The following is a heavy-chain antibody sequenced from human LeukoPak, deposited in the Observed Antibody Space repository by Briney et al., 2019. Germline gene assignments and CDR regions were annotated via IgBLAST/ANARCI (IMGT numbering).Heavy chain of an antibody. J-gene: IGHJ6*02. CDR1: GFTFTSSA. CDR3: AADHEYSYGNYYYGMDV. V-gene: IGHV1-58*02. Sequence: TSAKVSCKASGFTFTSSAMQWVRQARGQRLEWIGWFVVGSGNTNYAQKFQERVTITRDMSTSTAYMELSSLRSEDTAVYYCAADHEYSYGNYYYGMDVWGQGTTVTVSS. CDR2: FVVGSGNT. D-gene: IGHD5-18*01.